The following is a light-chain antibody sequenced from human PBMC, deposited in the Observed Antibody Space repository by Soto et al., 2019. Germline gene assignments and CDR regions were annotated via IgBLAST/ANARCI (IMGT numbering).Light chain of an antibody. V-gene: IGKV3-20*01. CDR2: GAS. J-gene: IGKJ3*01. CDR3: QHYSSSPPEFT. CDR1: QSVSSSY. Sequence: EIVLTQSPGTLSLSPGERATLSCRASQSVSSSYLAWYQQRPGQAPRLLILGASYRATCIPDMFSGSGSGTYFTLTISRLEPEDFAVYYCQHYSSSPPEFTFGPGTKVDSK.